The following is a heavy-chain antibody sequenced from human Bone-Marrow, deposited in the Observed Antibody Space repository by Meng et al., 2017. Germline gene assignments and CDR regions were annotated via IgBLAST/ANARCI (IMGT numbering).Heavy chain of an antibody. J-gene: IGHJ6*02. Sequence: GGSLRLSCAASGFTFSSYGMHWVRQAPGKGLEWVAFISYDGSNKYYADSVKGRFTISRDNSKNTLYLQMNSLRAEDTAVYYCAREGQWLVHLYCYYGMDVWGQGTTVTVSS. CDR1: GFTFSSYG. D-gene: IGHD6-19*01. CDR3: AREGQWLVHLYCYYGMDV. V-gene: IGHV3-30*06. CDR2: ISYDGSNK.